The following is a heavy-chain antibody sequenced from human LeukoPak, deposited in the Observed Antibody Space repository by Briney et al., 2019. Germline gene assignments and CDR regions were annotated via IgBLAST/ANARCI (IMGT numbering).Heavy chain of an antibody. CDR1: GGSISSGSYY. V-gene: IGHV4-61*02. CDR2: IYTSGST. CDR3: ARESGHNSGNSWAYI. D-gene: IGHD4-23*01. J-gene: IGHJ3*02. Sequence: SETLSLTCTVSGGSISSGSYYWSWIRQPAGKGLEWIGRIYTSGSTNYNPSLKSRVTISVDTSKNQFSLKLSSVTAADTAVYYCARESGHNSGNSWAYIWGQGTMVTVSS.